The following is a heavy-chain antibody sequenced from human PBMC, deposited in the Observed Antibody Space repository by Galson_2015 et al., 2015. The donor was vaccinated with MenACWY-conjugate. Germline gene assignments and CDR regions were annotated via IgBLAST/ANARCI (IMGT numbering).Heavy chain of an antibody. J-gene: IGHJ3*01. CDR2: ITFDGNYK. CDR3: ARGWGHTAMGYGLKPGAFDF. V-gene: IGHV3-30-3*01. Sequence: SLRLSCAASGFTFNLYAMHWVRQVPGKGLEWVSVITFDGNYKDFVDAVKGRSTISRDNSKNTLYLEMSSLRPEDTGVYYCARGWGHTAMGYGLKPGAFDFWGQGTMVTVSS. D-gene: IGHD5-18*01. CDR1: GFTFNLYA.